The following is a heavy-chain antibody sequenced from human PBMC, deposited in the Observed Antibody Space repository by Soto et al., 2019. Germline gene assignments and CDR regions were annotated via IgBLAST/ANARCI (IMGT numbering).Heavy chain of an antibody. CDR1: GFTFISYG. Sequence: GGSLRLSCAASGFTFISYGMHWVRQAPGKGLEWVAVISYDGSNKYYADSVKGRFTISRDNSKNTLYLQMNSLRAEDTAVYYCAKDGPLSDPNVYDSSGYYVQGFDYRGQGPLVTVSS. V-gene: IGHV3-30*18. CDR3: AKDGPLSDPNVYDSSGYYVQGFDY. CDR2: ISYDGSNK. D-gene: IGHD3-22*01. J-gene: IGHJ4*02.